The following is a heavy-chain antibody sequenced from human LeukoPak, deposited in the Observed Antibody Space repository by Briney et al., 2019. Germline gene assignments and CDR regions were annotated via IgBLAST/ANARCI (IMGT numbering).Heavy chain of an antibody. Sequence: GGSLRLSCAASGFTFSSYSMNWVRQAPGKGLEWVSSISSSSSYIYYADSVKGRFTISRDNAKNSLYLQMNSLRAEDTAVYYCARVLLPSNLAFDIWGQGTMVTVSS. CDR3: ARVLLPSNLAFDI. D-gene: IGHD3-10*01. V-gene: IGHV3-21*01. CDR2: ISSSSSYI. CDR1: GFTFSSYS. J-gene: IGHJ3*02.